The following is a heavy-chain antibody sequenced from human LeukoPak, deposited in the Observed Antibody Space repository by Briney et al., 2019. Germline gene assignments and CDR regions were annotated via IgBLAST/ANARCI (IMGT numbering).Heavy chain of an antibody. CDR2: INPSGGST. CDR3: ARGYPDFCGGDCYDAFDI. Sequence: ASVKVSCKASGYTFTSYYMHWVRQAPGQGLEWMGIINPSGGSTSYAQKFQGRVTMTRDTSTSTVYMELSSLRSEDTAVYYCARGYPDFCGGDCYDAFDIWGQGTMATVSS. V-gene: IGHV1-46*01. D-gene: IGHD2-21*02. J-gene: IGHJ3*02. CDR1: GYTFTSYY.